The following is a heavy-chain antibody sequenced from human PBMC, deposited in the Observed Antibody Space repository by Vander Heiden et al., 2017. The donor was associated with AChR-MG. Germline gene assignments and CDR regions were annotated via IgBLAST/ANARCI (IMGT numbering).Heavy chain of an antibody. V-gene: IGHV1-46*01. CDR1: GYPFTRYY. D-gene: IGHD6-13*01. J-gene: IGHJ4*02. Sequence: QVQLVQSGAEVKKPGASVKVSCKASGYPFTRYYMPWVRQAPGQGLEWMGIINPSGGSTSYAQKFQGRVTMTRDTSTSTVYMELSSLRSEDTAVYYCARDNLQQQLVRGLNYWGQGTLVTVSS. CDR2: INPSGGST. CDR3: ARDNLQQQLVRGLNY.